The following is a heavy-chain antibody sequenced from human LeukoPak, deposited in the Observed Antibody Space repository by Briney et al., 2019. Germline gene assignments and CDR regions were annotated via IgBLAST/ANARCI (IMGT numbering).Heavy chain of an antibody. CDR1: GFTFSSYS. J-gene: IGHJ4*02. Sequence: GGSLRLSCAASGFTFSSYSMSWVRQAPGKGLEWVSSITSRSSHIYYADSVRGRFTISRDNAEKSLYLQMNSLRAEHTAVYYCARAGGIESAFDWGQGTLVTVSS. D-gene: IGHD5-12*01. V-gene: IGHV3-21*01. CDR3: ARAGGIESAFD. CDR2: ITSRSSHI.